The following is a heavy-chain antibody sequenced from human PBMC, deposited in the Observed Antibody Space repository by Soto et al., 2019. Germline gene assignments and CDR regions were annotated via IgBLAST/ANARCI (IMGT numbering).Heavy chain of an antibody. CDR2: IIPIFGSV. J-gene: IGHJ5*02. V-gene: IGHV1-69*13. CDR3: AKDGGKDGYFGNWFDP. Sequence: SVKVSCKASGGTFSNYAITWVRQAPGQGLEWLGRIIPIFGSVTFAQKFQGRITLTADESTTTVYMELSSLRSDDTAVYYCAKDGGKDGYFGNWFDPWGQGTLVTVSS. D-gene: IGHD5-12*01. CDR1: GGTFSNYA.